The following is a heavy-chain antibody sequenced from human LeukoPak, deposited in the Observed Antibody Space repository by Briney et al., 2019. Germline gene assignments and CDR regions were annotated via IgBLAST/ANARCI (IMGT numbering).Heavy chain of an antibody. CDR1: GFTFRSIW. Sequence: GGSLRLSCSASGFTFRSIWMTWVRQAPGKGLELVANIKEDGSDANYVDAVKGRFTISRDNAKDSLYLQMNSVRPEDTAVYYCARDIPYGLSYFDYWGQGTLVTVSS. CDR2: IKEDGSDA. D-gene: IGHD2-2*02. J-gene: IGHJ4*02. V-gene: IGHV3-7*04. CDR3: ARDIPYGLSYFDY.